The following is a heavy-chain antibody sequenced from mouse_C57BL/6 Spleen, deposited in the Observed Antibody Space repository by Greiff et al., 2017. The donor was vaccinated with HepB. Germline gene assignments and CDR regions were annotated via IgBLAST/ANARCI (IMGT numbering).Heavy chain of an antibody. CDR2: ISGGGGNT. J-gene: IGHJ2*01. V-gene: IGHV5-9*01. D-gene: IGHD2-4*01. CDR1: GFTFSSYT. CDR3: ARRGITTSYFDY. Sequence: DVQLVESGGGLVKPGGSLKLSCAASGFTFSSYTMSWVRQTPEKRLEWVATISGGGGNTYYPDSVKGRFTISRDNAKNTLYLQMSSLRSEDTALYYCARRGITTSYFDYWGQGTTLTVSS.